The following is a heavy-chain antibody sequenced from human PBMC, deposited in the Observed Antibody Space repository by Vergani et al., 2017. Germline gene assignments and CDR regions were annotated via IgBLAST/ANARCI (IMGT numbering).Heavy chain of an antibody. CDR3: AREGVIAAATGD. CDR2: IYYSGST. Sequence: QLQLQESGPGLVKASETLYLTCTVSGGSISSSSYYWGWIRQPPGKGLEWIGSIYYSGSTYYNPSLKSRVTISVDTSKNQFSLKLSSVTAADTAVYYCAREGVIAAATGDWGQGTLVTVSS. J-gene: IGHJ4*02. CDR1: GGSISSSSYY. V-gene: IGHV4-39*07. D-gene: IGHD6-13*01.